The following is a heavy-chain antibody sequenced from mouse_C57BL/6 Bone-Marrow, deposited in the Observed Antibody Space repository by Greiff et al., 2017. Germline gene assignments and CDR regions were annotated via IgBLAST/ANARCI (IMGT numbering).Heavy chain of an antibody. CDR3: ARRWLGGFAY. Sequence: QVQLKESGPGLVQPSQCLSITCTVSGFSLTSYGVHWVRQSPGKGLAWLGVIWSGGSTDYNAAFISRLSISKDNSKSQVFFKMNSLQADDTAIYYCARRWLGGFAYWGQGTLVTVSA. CDR1: GFSLTSYG. J-gene: IGHJ3*01. CDR2: IWSGGST. D-gene: IGHD2-3*01. V-gene: IGHV2-2*01.